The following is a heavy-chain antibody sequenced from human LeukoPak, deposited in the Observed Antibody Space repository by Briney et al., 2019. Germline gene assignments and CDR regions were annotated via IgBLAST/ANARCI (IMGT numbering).Heavy chain of an antibody. CDR2: IYTGGNT. D-gene: IGHD3-22*01. CDR1: GFTVSSSY. V-gene: IGHV3-53*01. CDR3: ARASVDSSGFWINTFDY. J-gene: IGHJ4*02. Sequence: GGSLRLSCAASGFTVSSSYMSWVRQAPGKGLEWVSVIYTGGNTYYADSVTGRFTISRDNSKNTLYLQMNSLRAEDTAVYYCARASVDSSGFWINTFDYWGQGTLVTVSS.